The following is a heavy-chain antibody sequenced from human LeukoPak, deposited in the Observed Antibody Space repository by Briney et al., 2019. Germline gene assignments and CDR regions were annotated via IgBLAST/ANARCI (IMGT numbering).Heavy chain of an antibody. CDR1: GYTFTSYD. V-gene: IGHV1-8*01. J-gene: IGHJ4*02. CDR2: MNPNSGNT. CDR3: ASGDDSSGYYYAYDY. D-gene: IGHD3-22*01. Sequence: ASVKVSCKASGYTFTSYDINWVRQATGQGLEWMGWMNPNSGNTGYAQKFQGRVTMTRNTSISTAYVELSSLRSEDTAVYYCASGDDSSGYYYAYDYWGQGTLVTVSS.